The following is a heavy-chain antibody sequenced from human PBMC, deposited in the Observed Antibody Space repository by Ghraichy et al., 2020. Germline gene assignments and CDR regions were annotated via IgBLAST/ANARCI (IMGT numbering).Heavy chain of an antibody. CDR2: INSDGSST. CDR3: ARDELYYYGSGSPVFAFDI. CDR1: GFTFSSYW. J-gene: IGHJ3*02. V-gene: IGHV3-74*01. D-gene: IGHD3-10*01. Sequence: GESLNISCAASGFTFSSYWMHWVRQAPGKGLVWVSRINSDGSSTSYADSVKGRFTISRDNAKNTLYLQMNSLRAEDTAVYYCARDELYYYGSGSPVFAFDIWGQGTMVTVSS.